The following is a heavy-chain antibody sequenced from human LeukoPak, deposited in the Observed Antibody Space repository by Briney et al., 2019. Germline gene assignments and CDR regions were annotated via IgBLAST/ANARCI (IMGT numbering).Heavy chain of an antibody. Sequence: ASVKVSCKASGYTFSSYGISWVRQAPGQGLDWMGWISANNGNTNYAQKLQGRVTMTTDTSTSTAYMELRSLRSDDTAAYYCARETIGPVGLWLGESNRKRYFGMDVWGRGTTVTVSS. V-gene: IGHV1-18*01. CDR1: GYTFSSYG. CDR2: ISANNGNT. J-gene: IGHJ6*02. CDR3: ARETIGPVGLWLGESNRKRYFGMDV. D-gene: IGHD3-10*01.